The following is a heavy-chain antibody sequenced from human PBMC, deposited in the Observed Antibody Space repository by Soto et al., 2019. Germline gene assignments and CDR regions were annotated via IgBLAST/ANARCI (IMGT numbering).Heavy chain of an antibody. CDR1: GFTFSSYA. V-gene: IGHV3-23*01. CDR3: VKDGLGGTTTFNWFDP. Sequence: GSLRLSCAASGFTFSSYAMSWVRQAPGRGLQCVSTITASGGATYYADSVQGRFTISRDNSKNTLYLQMDGLTADDTAMYYCVKDGLGGTTTFNWFDPWGQGTLVTVSS. J-gene: IGHJ5*02. CDR2: ITASGGAT. D-gene: IGHD3-3*01.